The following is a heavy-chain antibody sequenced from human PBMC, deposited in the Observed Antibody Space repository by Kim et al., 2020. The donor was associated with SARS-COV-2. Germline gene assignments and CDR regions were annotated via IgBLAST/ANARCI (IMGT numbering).Heavy chain of an antibody. CDR2: ISSSSSYI. J-gene: IGHJ4*02. CDR3: ARAESSADFDY. Sequence: GGSLRLSCAASGFTFSSYNMNCVRQAPGKGLEWVSSISSSSSYIYYADSVKGRFTISRDNAKNSLYLQMNSLRAEDTAVYYCARAESSADFDYWGQGTLVTVSS. CDR1: GFTFSSYN. V-gene: IGHV3-21*01.